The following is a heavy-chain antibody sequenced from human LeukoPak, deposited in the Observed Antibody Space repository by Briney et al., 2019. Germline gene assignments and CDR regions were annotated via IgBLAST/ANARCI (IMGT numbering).Heavy chain of an antibody. J-gene: IGHJ4*02. CDR1: GYTFTGYY. CDR2: INPNSGGT. D-gene: IGHD3-10*01. V-gene: IGHV1-2*02. CDR3: ARDLADGSGSYYDY. Sequence: ASVKVSCQASGYTFTGYYMHWVRQAPGQGLEWMGWINPNSGGTNYAQKFQGRVTMTRDTSISTAYMELSRLRSDDTAVYYCARDLADGSGSYYDYWGQGTLVTVSS.